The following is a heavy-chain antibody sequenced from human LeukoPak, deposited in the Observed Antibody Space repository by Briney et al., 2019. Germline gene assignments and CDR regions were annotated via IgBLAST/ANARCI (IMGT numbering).Heavy chain of an antibody. V-gene: IGHV3-30*02. CDR1: GFTFSSYG. Sequence: PGRSLRLSCAASGFTFSSYGMHWVRQAPGKGLEWVAFIRHDGSNKYYADSVKGRFTISRDNSKNTLYLQMNSLRAEDTAVYYCAKAGGPYYYDSSVYPAFDYWGQGTLVTVSS. CDR3: AKAGGPYYYDSSVYPAFDY. CDR2: IRHDGSNK. D-gene: IGHD3-22*01. J-gene: IGHJ4*02.